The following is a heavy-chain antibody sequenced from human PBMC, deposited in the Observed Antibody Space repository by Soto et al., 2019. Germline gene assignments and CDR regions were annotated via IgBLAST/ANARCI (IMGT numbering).Heavy chain of an antibody. V-gene: IGHV3-33*01. CDR1: GFTFSNYG. J-gene: IGHJ4*02. Sequence: QVQLVESGGGVVQPGRSLTLSCAASGFTFSNYGMHWVRQAPGKGLEWVAIIWYDGSNKYYADSVKGRFTISRDNSKNTMYLQMNSLSAEDTAVYYCARDYDVNTAPPWGQGTLVTVSS. D-gene: IGHD5-18*01. CDR3: ARDYDVNTAPP. CDR2: IWYDGSNK.